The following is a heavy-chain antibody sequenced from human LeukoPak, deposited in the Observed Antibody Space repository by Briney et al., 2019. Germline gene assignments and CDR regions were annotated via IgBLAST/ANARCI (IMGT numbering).Heavy chain of an antibody. CDR2: INQDGSEK. D-gene: IGHD3-3*01. V-gene: IGHV3-7*01. CDR1: GFSFSSFR. Sequence: GGSLRLSCVASGFSFSSFRMNWVRQAPGKGLEWVANINQDGSEKYSVDSVKGRFSISRDNAKNSLFLQMNSLRAEDTAVYYCARDEWTYYCYYMDVWGKGTTVTVSS. J-gene: IGHJ6*03. CDR3: ARDEWTYYCYYMDV.